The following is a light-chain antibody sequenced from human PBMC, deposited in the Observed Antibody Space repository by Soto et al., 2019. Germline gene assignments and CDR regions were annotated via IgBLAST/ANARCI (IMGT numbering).Light chain of an antibody. CDR2: DAS. CDR1: QSVSNN. J-gene: IGKJ4*01. CDR3: QQYNNWPPLT. Sequence: EIVMTQSPATLSVSPGERATLSCRASQSVSNNLAWYQQKPDQAPRLLIYDASTRATGIPARFSGSGSGTEFTLTISSLQSEDFAVYYCQQYNNWPPLTFGGGTKVEIK. V-gene: IGKV3D-15*01.